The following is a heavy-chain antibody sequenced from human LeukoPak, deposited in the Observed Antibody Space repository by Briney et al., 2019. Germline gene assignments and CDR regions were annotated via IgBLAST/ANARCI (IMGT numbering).Heavy chain of an antibody. Sequence: ASVKVSCKASGYTFTSYDINWVRQATGQGLEWMGWMNPNSGNTGYAQKFQGRVTMTRNTSISTAYMELSSLRSEDTAVYYCARGAYSSSWYGIEYYFDYWGQGTLVTVSS. D-gene: IGHD6-13*01. J-gene: IGHJ4*02. V-gene: IGHV1-8*01. CDR3: ARGAYSSSWYGIEYYFDY. CDR1: GYTFTSYD. CDR2: MNPNSGNT.